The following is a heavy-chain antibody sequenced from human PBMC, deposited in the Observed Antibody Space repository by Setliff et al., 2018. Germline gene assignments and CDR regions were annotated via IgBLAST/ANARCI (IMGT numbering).Heavy chain of an antibody. V-gene: IGHV1-18*01. CDR1: GYTFTTFG. CDR2: ISPYTGNA. J-gene: IGHJ4*02. Sequence: ASVKVSCKASGYTFTTFGVSWVRQVPGQGLEWVGRISPYTGNAYYAPKFQGRVSLTTDTSTTTAYMDLRSLRPDDTAIYFCSRLVRFCTRTSCQRLSGDDYWGQGTLVTVSS. CDR3: SRLVRFCTRTSCQRLSGDDY. D-gene: IGHD2-2*01.